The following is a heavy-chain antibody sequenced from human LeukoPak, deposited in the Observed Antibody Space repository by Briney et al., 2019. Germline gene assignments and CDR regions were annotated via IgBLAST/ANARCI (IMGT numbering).Heavy chain of an antibody. D-gene: IGHD3-22*01. Sequence: GGSLRLSCAASGFTFSSYGMHWVRQAPGKGLEWVAFIRYDGSNKYYADSVKGRFTISRDNSKNTLYLQMNSLRAEDTAVYYCAKDESYYYDSSGYYGHWGQGTLVTVSS. J-gene: IGHJ4*02. CDR3: AKDESYYYDSSGYYGH. CDR2: IRYDGSNK. V-gene: IGHV3-30*02. CDR1: GFTFSSYG.